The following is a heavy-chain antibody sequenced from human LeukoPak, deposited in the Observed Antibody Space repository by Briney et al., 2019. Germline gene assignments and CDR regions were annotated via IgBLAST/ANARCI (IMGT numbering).Heavy chain of an antibody. J-gene: IGHJ4*02. V-gene: IGHV1-8*01. CDR1: GYTFTSYD. D-gene: IGHD3-16*02. CDR3: ARGLRVMITFGGVIVIGY. Sequence: GASVKVSCKASGYTFTSYDINWVRQATGQGLEWMGWMNPNSGNTGYAQKFKGRVTMTRNTSISTAYMELSSLRSEDTAVYYCARGLRVMITFGGVIVIGYWGQGTLVTVSS. CDR2: MNPNSGNT.